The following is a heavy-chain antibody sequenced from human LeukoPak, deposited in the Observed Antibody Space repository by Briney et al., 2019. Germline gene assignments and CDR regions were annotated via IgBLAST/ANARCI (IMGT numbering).Heavy chain of an antibody. J-gene: IGHJ4*02. CDR3: ARYSSGWQDQYYFDY. CDR2: IKEDGGEK. V-gene: IGHV3-7*01. Sequence: GGSLRLSCAASGFTFSSYWMSWVRQAPGKGLEWVANIKEDGGEKYSVDSVKGRFTISRDNAMNSLYLQMNSLRAEDTAVYYCARYSSGWQDQYYFDYWGQGTLVTVSS. CDR1: GFTFSSYW. D-gene: IGHD6-19*01.